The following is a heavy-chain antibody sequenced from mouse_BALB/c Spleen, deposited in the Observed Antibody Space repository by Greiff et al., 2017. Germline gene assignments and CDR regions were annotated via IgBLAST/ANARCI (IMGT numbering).Heavy chain of an antibody. D-gene: IGHD4-1*01. Sequence: EVMLVESGGDLVKPGGSLKLSCAASGFTFSSYGMSWVRQTPDKRLEWVATISSGGSYTYYPDSVKGRFTISRDNAKNTLYLQISSLKSEDTAMYYCARGNWDAMDYWGQGTSVTVSS. CDR1: GFTFSSYG. J-gene: IGHJ4*01. CDR2: ISSGGSYT. V-gene: IGHV5-6*01. CDR3: ARGNWDAMDY.